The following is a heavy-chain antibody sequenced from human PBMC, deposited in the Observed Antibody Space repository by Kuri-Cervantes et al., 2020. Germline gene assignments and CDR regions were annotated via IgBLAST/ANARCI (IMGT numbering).Heavy chain of an antibody. Sequence: SETLSLTCTVSGGSISSSSYYWGWIRQPPGKGLGWIGSIYYSGSTSYNSSLKSRVTISVDTSKNQFSLKLSSVTAADTAVYYCARGTRWLQEDYFDYWGQGTLVTVSS. CDR2: IYYSGST. D-gene: IGHD5-24*01. J-gene: IGHJ4*02. V-gene: IGHV4-39*07. CDR1: GGSISSSSYY. CDR3: ARGTRWLQEDYFDY.